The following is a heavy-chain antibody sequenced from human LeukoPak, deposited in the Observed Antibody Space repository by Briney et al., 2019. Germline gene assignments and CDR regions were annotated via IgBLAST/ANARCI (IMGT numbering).Heavy chain of an antibody. D-gene: IGHD1-26*01. Sequence: SETLSLTCTVSGGSISSGGYYWSWIRQHPGKGLEWIGYIYYSGSTYYNPSLKSRVTISVDTSKNQFSLKLSSVTAADTAVYYCARGPDTIVGATTDWGQGTLVTVSS. V-gene: IGHV4-31*03. J-gene: IGHJ4*02. CDR2: IYYSGST. CDR1: GGSISSGGYY. CDR3: ARGPDTIVGATTD.